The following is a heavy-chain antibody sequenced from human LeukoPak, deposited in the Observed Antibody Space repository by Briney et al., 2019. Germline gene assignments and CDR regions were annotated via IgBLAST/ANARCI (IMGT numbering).Heavy chain of an antibody. Sequence: GGSLRLSCAASGFTFSTYSMNWVRQAPGKGLEWVSSISSSSTYIYYTDSVKGRFIISRDNAKNSLYLQMNSLRAEDTAVYYCARGDFHDSSGYYYLGLLWGQGTMVTVSS. V-gene: IGHV3-21*01. CDR2: ISSSSTYI. CDR1: GFTFSTYS. J-gene: IGHJ3*01. CDR3: ARGDFHDSSGYYYLGLL. D-gene: IGHD3-22*01.